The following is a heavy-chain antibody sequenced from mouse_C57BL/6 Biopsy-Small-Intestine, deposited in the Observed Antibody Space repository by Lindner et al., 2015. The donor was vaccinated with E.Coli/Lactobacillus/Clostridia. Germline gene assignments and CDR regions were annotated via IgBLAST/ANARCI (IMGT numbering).Heavy chain of an antibody. D-gene: IGHD4-1*01. CDR2: IRGDGST. CDR1: GFSLTSYA. Sequence: VQLQESGPGLVAPSQSLSITCTVSGFSLTSYAISWVRQPPGKGLEWLGLIRGDGSTNYHSALISRLRISKDNSKSQVFLKMNSLQTDDTAMYYCARHGTPGWYFDVWGTGTTVTVSS. J-gene: IGHJ1*03. CDR3: ARHGTPGWYFDV. V-gene: IGHV2-3*01.